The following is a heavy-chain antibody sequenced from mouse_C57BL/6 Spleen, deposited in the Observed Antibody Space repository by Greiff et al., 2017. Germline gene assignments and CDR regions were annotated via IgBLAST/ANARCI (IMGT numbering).Heavy chain of an antibody. D-gene: IGHD2-3*01. V-gene: IGHV1-39*01. J-gene: IGHJ4*01. CDR1: GYSFTDYN. CDR3: ARDGFYGRGY. CDR2: LTPNNGST. Sequence: EVQRVESGPELVKPGASVKISCTASGYSFTDYNMNWVKQSNGKSLEWIGVLTPNNGSTSYNQQFKGKATLTVDQSSSTAYMQHNRLTSEDSAVYYCARDGFYGRGYWGQGTSVTVSS.